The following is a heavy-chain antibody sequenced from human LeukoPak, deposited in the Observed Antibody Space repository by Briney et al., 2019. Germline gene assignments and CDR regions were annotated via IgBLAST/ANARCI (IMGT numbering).Heavy chain of an antibody. Sequence: PGGSLRLSCTASGFTFGGYWMTWVRQAPGKGLEWVATIKQDGHDKYYVDSVKGRFTISRDNAKNALYLQMDSLRVEDTAVYYCARGERWLQYLDVWGKGTTVTVSS. V-gene: IGHV3-7*03. CDR3: ARGERWLQYLDV. CDR2: IKQDGHDK. D-gene: IGHD5-24*01. CDR1: GFTFGGYW. J-gene: IGHJ6*04.